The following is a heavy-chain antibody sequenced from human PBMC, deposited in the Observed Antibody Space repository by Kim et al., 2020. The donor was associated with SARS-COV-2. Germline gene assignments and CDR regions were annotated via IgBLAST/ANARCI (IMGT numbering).Heavy chain of an antibody. CDR3: ARDRYSSSWYEGDYYYMDV. D-gene: IGHD6-13*01. V-gene: IGHV3-64*01. CDR2: ISSNGGST. CDR1: GFTFSSYA. Sequence: GGSLRLSCAASGFTFSSYAMHWVRQAPGKGLEYVSAISSNGGSTYYANSVKGRFTISRDNSKNTLYLQMGSLRAEDMAVYYCARDRYSSSWYEGDYYYMDVWGKGTTVTVSS. J-gene: IGHJ6*03.